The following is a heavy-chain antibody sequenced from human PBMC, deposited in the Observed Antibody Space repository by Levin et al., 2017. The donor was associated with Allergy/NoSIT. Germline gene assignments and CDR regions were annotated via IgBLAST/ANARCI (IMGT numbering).Heavy chain of an antibody. CDR1: GFSFSSHA. D-gene: IGHD2-15*01. V-gene: IGHV3-30*18. CDR3: VKTMAEYCSGGSCFLAMDV. Sequence: QPGGSLRLSCAASGFSFSSHAMHWVRQAPGKGLDWVALISFDGSQKYYADSVKGRFTISRDISNNTLNLEMHSLRAEDTAIYYCVKTMAEYCSGGSCFLAMDVWGQGTTVTVS. CDR2: ISFDGSQK. J-gene: IGHJ6*02.